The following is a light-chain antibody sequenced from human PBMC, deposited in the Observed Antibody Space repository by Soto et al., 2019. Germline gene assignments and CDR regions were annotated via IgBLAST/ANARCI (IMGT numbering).Light chain of an antibody. CDR1: SSNIGSNY. V-gene: IGLV1-47*01. CDR3: AAWDDSLSGVV. Sequence: QLVLTQPPSASGTPGQRVTISCSGSSSNIGSNYVFWYQHLPGTAPKLLIYRNNQRPSGVPDRFSGSKSGTSASLAISGLRSEDETDYYCAAWDDSLSGVVFGGGTNLTVL. CDR2: RNN. J-gene: IGLJ2*01.